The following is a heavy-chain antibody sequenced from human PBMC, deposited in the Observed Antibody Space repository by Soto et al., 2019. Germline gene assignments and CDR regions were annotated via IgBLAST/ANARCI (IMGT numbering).Heavy chain of an antibody. V-gene: IGHV4-30-4*01. CDR2: ISYSGST. Sequence: TLSLTCTVSGGSLRSGDYYWSWIRQPPGKGLEWIGYISYSGSTYYNPSLKSRVIISLDTSKNQFSLKLSSVTASDTAMYYCARSISMVRGVIGWFVPWGQGTLVTVSS. D-gene: IGHD3-10*01. CDR1: GGSLRSGDYY. CDR3: ARSISMVRGVIGWFVP. J-gene: IGHJ5*02.